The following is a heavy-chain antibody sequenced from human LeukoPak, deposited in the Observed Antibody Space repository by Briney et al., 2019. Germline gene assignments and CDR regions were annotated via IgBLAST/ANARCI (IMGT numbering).Heavy chain of an antibody. CDR1: GFTFNTYG. CDR2: IRFDGTNK. Sequence: GGSLRLSCAASGFTFNTYGMHWVRQAPGKGLESVAFIRFDGTNKYYADSVKGRFTISRDNSKNTLYLQMNSLRTEDTALYYCAKDKVVAATGLGYMDVWGKGTTVTVSS. D-gene: IGHD2-15*01. J-gene: IGHJ6*03. V-gene: IGHV3-30*02. CDR3: AKDKVVAATGLGYMDV.